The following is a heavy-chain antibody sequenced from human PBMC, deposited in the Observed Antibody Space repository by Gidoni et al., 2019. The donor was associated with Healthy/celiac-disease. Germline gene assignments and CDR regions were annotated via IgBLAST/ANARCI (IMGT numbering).Heavy chain of an antibody. CDR2: MSGSGGST. D-gene: IGHD3-10*01. CDR1: GFTFSSDA. CDR3: AKDMVRGVITSDY. J-gene: IGHJ4*02. V-gene: IGHV3-23*01. Sequence: EVQLLESGGGLVQPGGSLRLACAASGFTFSSDAMSWVRQAPGKGLEWVSAMSGSGGSTYYADSVKGRFTISRDNSKNTLYLQMNSLRAEDTAVYYCAKDMVRGVITSDYWGQGTLVTVSS.